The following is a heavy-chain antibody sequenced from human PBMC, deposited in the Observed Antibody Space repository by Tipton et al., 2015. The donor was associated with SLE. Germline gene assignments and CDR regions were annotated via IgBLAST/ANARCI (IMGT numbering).Heavy chain of an antibody. CDR2: IHHRGYT. D-gene: IGHD5-18*01. CDR3: ARDSGYSSGLDY. Sequence: TLSLTCRVSGDSISSGYYWGWIRQPPGKGLEWIGSIHHRGYTYYNPSLKSRVTMSLDTSENYFSLKLSSVTAADTAVYYCARDSGYSSGLDYWGQGTLVTVSS. J-gene: IGHJ4*02. V-gene: IGHV4-38-2*02. CDR1: GDSISSGYY.